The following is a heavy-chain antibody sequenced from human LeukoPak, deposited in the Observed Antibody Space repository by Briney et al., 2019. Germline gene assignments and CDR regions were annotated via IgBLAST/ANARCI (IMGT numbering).Heavy chain of an antibody. CDR2: IYYSGNT. CDR1: GGSISSYY. CDR3: ARHRYTYGPGFSY. Sequence: SETLSLTCTVSGGSISSYYWSWLRQPPGKGLEWIGYIYYSGNTKYNPSLESRVTISVDTSKNEFSLKLSSVTAADTALYYCARHRYTYGPGFSYWGQGTLVTVSS. J-gene: IGHJ4*02. V-gene: IGHV4-59*08. D-gene: IGHD5-18*01.